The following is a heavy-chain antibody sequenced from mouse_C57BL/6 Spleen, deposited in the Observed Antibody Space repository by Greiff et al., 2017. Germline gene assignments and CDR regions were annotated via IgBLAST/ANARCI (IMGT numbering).Heavy chain of an antibody. D-gene: IGHD1-1*01. Sequence: VQLQQSGTVLARPGASVKMSCKTSGYTFTSYWMHWVKQRPGQGLEWIGAIYPGNSDTSYNQKFKGKAKLTAVTSASTAYMELSSLTNEDSAVYYCTRGEITTVPLGDYFDYWGQGTTLTVSS. V-gene: IGHV1-5*01. CDR1: GYTFTSYW. J-gene: IGHJ2*01. CDR2: IYPGNSDT. CDR3: TRGEITTVPLGDYFDY.